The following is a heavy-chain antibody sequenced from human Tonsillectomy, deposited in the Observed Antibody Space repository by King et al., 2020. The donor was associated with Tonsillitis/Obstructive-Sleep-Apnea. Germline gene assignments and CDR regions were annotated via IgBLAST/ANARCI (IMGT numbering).Heavy chain of an antibody. J-gene: IGHJ4*02. CDR3: ARHGPSERPAVDY. Sequence: VQLVESGAEVKKPGESLKISCKGSGYSFTSYWIGWVRQMPGKGLEWMGCIYPGDSDTRYSPSFHGQVTISADKSISTADLQWSSLKASDSAMYYVARHGPSERPAVDYWGQGTLVTVSS. V-gene: IGHV5-51*01. CDR1: GYSFTSYW. CDR2: IYPGDSDT. D-gene: IGHD2-2*01.